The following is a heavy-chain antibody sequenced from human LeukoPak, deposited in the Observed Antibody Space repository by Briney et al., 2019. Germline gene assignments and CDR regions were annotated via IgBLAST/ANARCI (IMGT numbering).Heavy chain of an antibody. J-gene: IGHJ4*02. Sequence: PGGSLRLSCTASGFTFSNYNMNWVRQAPEKGLEWISYISSSGDTIYYADSMKGRFTISRDNAKNSLFLQMSSLRADDTAVYYCARDAPYLCGNTHFDYWGQGTLVTVSS. V-gene: IGHV3-48*03. CDR3: ARDAPYLCGNTHFDY. D-gene: IGHD2-21*01. CDR1: GFTFSNYN. CDR2: ISSSGDTI.